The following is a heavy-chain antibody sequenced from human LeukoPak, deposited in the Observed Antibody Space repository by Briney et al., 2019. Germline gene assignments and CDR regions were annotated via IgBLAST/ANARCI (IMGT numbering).Heavy chain of an antibody. J-gene: IGHJ4*02. Sequence: GGSLRLSCAPSGFTFNDYAMNWVRQAPGKGLEWVAGISGSGADTYYADSVKARFTISRDNSKNTLYLQTDTLRVEDTAVYYCARRLFRGTACYYFDYWGQGTLVTVSS. CDR1: GFTFNDYA. CDR3: ARRLFRGTACYYFDY. V-gene: IGHV3-23*01. D-gene: IGHD2-2*01. CDR2: ISGSGADT.